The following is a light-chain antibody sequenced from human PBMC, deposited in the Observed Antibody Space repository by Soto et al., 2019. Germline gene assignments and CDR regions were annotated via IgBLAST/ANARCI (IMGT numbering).Light chain of an antibody. CDR2: GAS. CDR3: QQYGSSPLT. Sequence: EIVLTQSPGTLSLSPGERATLSCRASQSVSSSYLAWYQQKPGQAPRLLIYGASSRATGIPDRCSGSGSGTDGTLTISRLEPEDFAVYYCQQYGSSPLTFGGGTKVEIK. V-gene: IGKV3-20*01. CDR1: QSVSSSY. J-gene: IGKJ4*01.